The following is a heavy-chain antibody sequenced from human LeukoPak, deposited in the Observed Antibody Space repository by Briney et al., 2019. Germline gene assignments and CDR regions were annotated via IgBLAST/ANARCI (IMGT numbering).Heavy chain of an antibody. Sequence: PGGSLRLSCAASGFTFSSYSMNWVRQAPGEGLEWVSYISSSSSTIYYADSVKGRFTISRDNAKNSLYLQMNSLRAEDTAVYYCAGFSTPFDYWGQGTLVTVSS. J-gene: IGHJ4*02. CDR1: GFTFSSYS. V-gene: IGHV3-48*01. D-gene: IGHD2-2*01. CDR3: AGFSTPFDY. CDR2: ISSSSSTI.